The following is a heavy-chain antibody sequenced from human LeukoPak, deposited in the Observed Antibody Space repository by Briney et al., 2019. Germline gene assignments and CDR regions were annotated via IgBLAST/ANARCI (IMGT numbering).Heavy chain of an antibody. CDR3: ARGLITMFGVAPDY. CDR2: ISNDDSTK. V-gene: IGHV3-74*01. J-gene: IGHJ4*02. D-gene: IGHD3-3*01. CDR1: GFTLSSYW. Sequence: GGSLRLSCAASGFTLSSYWMHWVRQGPGKGLVWVSRISNDDSTKTYADSVKGRFTISRDNAKNTLCLQMNSLRAEDTAVYYCARGLITMFGVAPDYWGQGTLVTVSS.